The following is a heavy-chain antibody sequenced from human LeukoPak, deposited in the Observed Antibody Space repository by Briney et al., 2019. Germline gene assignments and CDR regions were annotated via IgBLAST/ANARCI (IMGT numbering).Heavy chain of an antibody. CDR3: ARVRRIGASLGWFDP. V-gene: IGHV4-34*01. D-gene: IGHD5-12*01. CDR2: SGTT. CDR1: GFTFSSYS. J-gene: IGHJ5*02. Sequence: PGGSLRLSCAASGFTFSSYSMNWIRQPPGKGLEWIGNSGTTYYNPSLKSRVTISVDTSKNQFSLKLSSVTAADTAVYYCARVRRIGASLGWFDPWGQGTLVTVSS.